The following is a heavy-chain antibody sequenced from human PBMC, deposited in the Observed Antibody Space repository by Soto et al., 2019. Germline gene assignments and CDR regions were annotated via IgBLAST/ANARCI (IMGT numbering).Heavy chain of an antibody. Sequence: GSVKVSCKASGYTFTSYYMHWVRQAPGQGLEWMGIINPSGGSTSYAQKFQGRVTMTRDTSTSTVYMELSSLRSEDTAVYYCTIFEADYYYGMDVWGQGTTVTVSS. CDR1: GYTFTSYY. CDR3: TIFEADYYYGMDV. CDR2: INPSGGST. V-gene: IGHV1-46*01. D-gene: IGHD3-3*01. J-gene: IGHJ6*02.